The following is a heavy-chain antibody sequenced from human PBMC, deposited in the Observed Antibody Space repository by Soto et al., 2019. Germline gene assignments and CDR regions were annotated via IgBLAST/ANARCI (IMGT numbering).Heavy chain of an antibody. CDR1: GGTFSNSV. Sequence: QVQLVQSGAEVKRPGSSVRVSCKASGGTFSNSVISWVRQAPGQGLEWMGGIIPIFDTANYAQRLEGRVTIIADESTSTAYLELRSLRSEDTAVYFCAGGRIVVAGSSAYYSMDVWGQGTTVTVSS. J-gene: IGHJ6*02. D-gene: IGHD6-19*01. CDR2: IIPIFDTA. V-gene: IGHV1-69*01. CDR3: AGGRIVVAGSSAYYSMDV.